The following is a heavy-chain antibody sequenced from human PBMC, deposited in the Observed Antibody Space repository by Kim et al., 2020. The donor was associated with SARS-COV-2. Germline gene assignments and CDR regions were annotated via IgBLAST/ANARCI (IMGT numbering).Heavy chain of an antibody. Sequence: GGSLRLSCAASGFTFSSYAMSWVRQAPGKGLEWVSVIYSGGSSTYYADSVKGRFTISRDNSKNTLYLQMNSLRAEDTAVYYCAKALGRYFDYWGQGTLVTVSS. V-gene: IGHV3-23*03. CDR3: AKALGRYFDY. J-gene: IGHJ4*02. CDR1: GFTFSSYA. CDR2: IYSGGSST. D-gene: IGHD3-16*01.